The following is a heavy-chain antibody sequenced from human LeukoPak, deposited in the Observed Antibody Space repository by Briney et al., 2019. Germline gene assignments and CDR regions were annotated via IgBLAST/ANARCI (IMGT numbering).Heavy chain of an antibody. J-gene: IGHJ4*02. Sequence: ASVKVSCKASGYTFTSYDINWVRPATGQGLEWMGWMNPNSGNTGYAQKFQGRVTITRNTSISTAYMELSSLRSEDTAVYYCARARRNRGATTYGKGEYYFDYWGQGTLVTVSS. V-gene: IGHV1-8*03. CDR1: GYTFTSYD. D-gene: IGHD1-26*01. CDR2: MNPNSGNT. CDR3: ARARRNRGATTYGKGEYYFDY.